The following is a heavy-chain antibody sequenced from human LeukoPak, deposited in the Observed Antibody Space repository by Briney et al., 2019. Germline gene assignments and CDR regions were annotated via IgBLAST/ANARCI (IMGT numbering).Heavy chain of an antibody. V-gene: IGHV3-53*01. Sequence: GGSLRLSCAASGFTVITNDMTWVRQAPGKGLEWVSVIYSGGSTYYADSVKGRFTISRDNSKNTLYLQMNSLRAEDTAVYYCARVGVAVAGTKDAFDIWGQGTMVTVSS. CDR1: GFTVITND. D-gene: IGHD6-19*01. CDR2: IYSGGST. J-gene: IGHJ3*02. CDR3: ARVGVAVAGTKDAFDI.